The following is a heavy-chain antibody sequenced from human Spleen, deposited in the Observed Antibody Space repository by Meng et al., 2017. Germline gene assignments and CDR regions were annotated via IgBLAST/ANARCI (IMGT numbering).Heavy chain of an antibody. D-gene: IGHD3-16*01. J-gene: IGHJ4*02. CDR3: ARLRGTNSWANHFDY. CDR2: IIPIFGTA. CDR1: GGTFSSYA. V-gene: IGHV1-69*06. Sequence: SVKVSCKASGGTFSSYAISWVRQAPGQGLEWMGGIIPIFGTANYAQKFQGRVTITADKSTSTAYMELSSLRSEDTAVYYCARLRGTNSWANHFDYWGQGTLVTVSS.